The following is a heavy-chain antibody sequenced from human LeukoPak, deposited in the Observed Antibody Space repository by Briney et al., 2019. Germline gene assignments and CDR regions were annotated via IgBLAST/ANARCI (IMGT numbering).Heavy chain of an antibody. J-gene: IGHJ4*02. D-gene: IGHD3-10*01. CDR1: GFTFSSYA. CDR3: AKNPHVLLWFGELSY. CDR2: ISGRGGST. Sequence: GGSLRLSCAASGFTFSSYAMSWVRQAPGKGLEWVSAISGRGGSTYYADSVKGRFTISRDNSKNTLYLQMNSLRAEDTAVYYCAKNPHVLLWFGELSYWGQGTLVTVSS. V-gene: IGHV3-23*01.